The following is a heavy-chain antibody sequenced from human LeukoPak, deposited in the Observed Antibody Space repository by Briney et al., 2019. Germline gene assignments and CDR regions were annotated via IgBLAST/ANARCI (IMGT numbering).Heavy chain of an antibody. Sequence: PGGSLRLSCAASGFTFSSYGMHWVRQAPGKGLEWVAVISYDGSNKYYADSVKGRFTISRDNSKNTLYLQMNSLRAEDTAVYYCAKSPSSGTAVFDYWGQGTLVTVSS. D-gene: IGHD1/OR15-1a*01. V-gene: IGHV3-30*18. CDR1: GFTFSSYG. J-gene: IGHJ4*02. CDR3: AKSPSSGTAVFDY. CDR2: ISYDGSNK.